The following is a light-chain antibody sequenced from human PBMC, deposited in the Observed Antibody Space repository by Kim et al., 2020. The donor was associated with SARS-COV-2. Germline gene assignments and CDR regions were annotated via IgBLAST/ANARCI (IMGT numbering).Light chain of an antibody. V-gene: IGKV3-15*01. CDR1: QSVSSN. CDR2: GAS. CDR3: QQYNNWPPWT. Sequence: EIVMTQSPATLSVSPGERATLSCRASQSVSSNLAWYQQKPGQAPRLLIYGASTRATGIPARFSGSGSGTEFTLTISSLQSEDFAVYYCQQYNNWPPWTFGQGTKVYIK. J-gene: IGKJ1*01.